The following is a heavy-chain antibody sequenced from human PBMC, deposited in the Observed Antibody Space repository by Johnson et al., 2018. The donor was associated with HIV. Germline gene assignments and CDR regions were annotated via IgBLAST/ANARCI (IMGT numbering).Heavy chain of an antibody. J-gene: IGHJ3*02. CDR2: ISYDGSYQ. D-gene: IGHD3-9*01. CDR1: GFTVISNY. Sequence: QVQLVESGGGLIQPGGSLRLSCAASGFTVISNYMSWVRQAPGKGLEWVAVISYDGSYQYYADSAKGRFTISRDNAKNTLYLQMNSLRAEDTAVYYCARDLRVFDWFNAYDAFDIWGQGTMVTVSS. CDR3: ARDLRVFDWFNAYDAFDI. V-gene: IGHV3-30*03.